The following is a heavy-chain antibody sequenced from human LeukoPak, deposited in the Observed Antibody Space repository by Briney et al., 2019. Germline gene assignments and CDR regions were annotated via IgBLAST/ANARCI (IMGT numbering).Heavy chain of an antibody. CDR2: MYYSGNT. CDR3: ARHPSYYYDSSGYYQDY. J-gene: IGHJ4*02. D-gene: IGHD3-22*01. V-gene: IGHV4-39*01. Sequence: PSETLSLTCTVFGGSISSSNYYWGWIRQPPGKGLEWIGSMYYSGNTFYNPSLKSRVTISVDTSKNQFSLKVSSVTAADTAVYYCARHPSYYYDSSGYYQDYWGQGTLVTVSS. CDR1: GGSISSSNYY.